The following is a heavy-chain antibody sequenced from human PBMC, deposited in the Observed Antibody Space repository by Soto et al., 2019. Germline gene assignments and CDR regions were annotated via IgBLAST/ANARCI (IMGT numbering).Heavy chain of an antibody. CDR3: GYDSSGYYPDY. Sequence: QVQLVESGGGVVQPGRSLRLSCAASGFTFSRYAMHWVRQAPGKGLEWVAVISYDGSNKYYADSVKSRFTISRDNSKNTLYLQTNSVRAEDTAVYYCGYDSSGYYPDYWGQGTLVTVSS. CDR2: ISYDGSNK. CDR1: GFTFSRYA. D-gene: IGHD3-22*01. J-gene: IGHJ4*02. V-gene: IGHV3-30-3*01.